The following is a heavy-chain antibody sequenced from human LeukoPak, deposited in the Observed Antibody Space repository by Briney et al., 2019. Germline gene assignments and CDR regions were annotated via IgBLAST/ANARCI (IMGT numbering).Heavy chain of an antibody. CDR3: AKGGRQWLFHDAFDI. Sequence: GGSLRLSCAASGFTFSSYAMSWVRQAPGKGLEWVSAISGSGGSTYYADSVKGRFTISRDNPKNTLYLQMNSLRAEDTAVCYCAKGGRQWLFHDAFDIWGQGTMVTVSS. D-gene: IGHD6-19*01. CDR2: ISGSGGST. CDR1: GFTFSSYA. V-gene: IGHV3-23*01. J-gene: IGHJ3*02.